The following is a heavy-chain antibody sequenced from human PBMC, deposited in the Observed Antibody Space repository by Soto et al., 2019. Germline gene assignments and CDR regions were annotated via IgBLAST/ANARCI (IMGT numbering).Heavy chain of an antibody. CDR2: IIPIFGTA. D-gene: IGHD2-15*01. J-gene: IGHJ4*02. CDR3: ATATRIVATTYFDY. Sequence: ASVKVSCKASGGTFSSYAISWVRQAPEQGLEWMGGIIPIFGTANYAQKFQGRVTITADESTSTAYMELSSLRSEDTAVYYCATATRIVATTYFDYWGQGTLVTVSS. CDR1: GGTFSSYA. V-gene: IGHV1-69*13.